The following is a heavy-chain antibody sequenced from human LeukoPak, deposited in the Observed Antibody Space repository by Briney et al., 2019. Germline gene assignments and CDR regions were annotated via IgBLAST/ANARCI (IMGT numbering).Heavy chain of an antibody. CDR1: GFTFSSYE. Sequence: GGSLRLSCAASGFTFSSYEMNWVRQAAGKGLEWVSYISSSGSTIYYADSVKGRFTISRDNSKNTLYLQMNSLRAEDTAVYYCAREGLMVYASYYYYGMDVWGQGTTVTVSS. D-gene: IGHD2-8*01. CDR2: ISSSGSTI. V-gene: IGHV3-48*03. CDR3: AREGLMVYASYYYYGMDV. J-gene: IGHJ6*02.